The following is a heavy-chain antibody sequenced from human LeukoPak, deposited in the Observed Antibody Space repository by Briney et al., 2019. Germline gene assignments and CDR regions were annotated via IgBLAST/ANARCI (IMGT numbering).Heavy chain of an antibody. J-gene: IGHJ4*02. CDR2: ISYDGSNK. V-gene: IGHV3-30-3*01. Sequence: GRSLRLSCAASGFTFSNYAMHWVRQAPGKGLEWVAVISYDGSNKDYTESVKGRFTISRDNSKNTLYLQMNSLRAEDTAVYYCAKGGDCSSTNCYLPFDYRGQGTLVTVSS. CDR1: GFTFSNYA. D-gene: IGHD2-2*01. CDR3: AKGGDCSSTNCYLPFDY.